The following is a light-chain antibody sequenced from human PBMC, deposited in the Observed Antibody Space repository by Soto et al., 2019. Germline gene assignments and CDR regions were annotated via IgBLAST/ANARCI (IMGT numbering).Light chain of an antibody. CDR1: QNINNY. J-gene: IGKJ1*01. CDR3: QQSYTTPWT. CDR2: AAS. Sequence: DIQLTQSPSSLSASVGDRVTITCRASQNINNYLIWFQHKPGKAPKLLLYAASILQSGVPSRFSGTGSGTDFTLTISSLQPEDFATYSCQQSYTTPWTFGQGTKVEI. V-gene: IGKV1-39*01.